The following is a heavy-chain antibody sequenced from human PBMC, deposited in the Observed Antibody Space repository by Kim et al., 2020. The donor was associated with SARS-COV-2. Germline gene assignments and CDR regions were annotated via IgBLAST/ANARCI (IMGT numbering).Heavy chain of an antibody. CDR3: ARDRSDYYDSSGTPYYFDY. V-gene: IGHV4-59*13. CDR1: GGSISSYY. D-gene: IGHD3-22*01. CDR2: IYYSGST. J-gene: IGHJ4*02. Sequence: SETLSLTCTVSGGSISSYYWSWIRQPPGKGLEWIGYIYYSGSTNYNPSLKSRGTISVDTSKNQFSLKLSTVTAADTAVYYCARDRSDYYDSSGTPYYFDYWGQGTLGTVSS.